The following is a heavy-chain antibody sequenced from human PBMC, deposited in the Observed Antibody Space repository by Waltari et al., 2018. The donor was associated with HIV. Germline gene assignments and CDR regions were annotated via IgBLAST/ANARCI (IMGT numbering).Heavy chain of an antibody. Sequence: EGQLLESGGGLGQPGGALRLSCVAPGFSFPKYAMRWVRQAPGKGLEWVSGISGGGEHTYYGDSVKGRFTISRDNSRDTLYLQMDRLRVDDKAIYYCAKDRLSRGVIYYGMDVWGQGTTVTVS. J-gene: IGHJ6*02. CDR1: GFSFPKYA. CDR2: ISGGGEHT. D-gene: IGHD3-10*01. CDR3: AKDRLSRGVIYYGMDV. V-gene: IGHV3-23*01.